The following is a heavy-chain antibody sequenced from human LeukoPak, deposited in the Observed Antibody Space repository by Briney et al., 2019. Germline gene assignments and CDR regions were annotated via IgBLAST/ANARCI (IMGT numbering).Heavy chain of an antibody. V-gene: IGHV1-69*04. J-gene: IGHJ4*02. Sequence: SVKVSCKASGGTFSSYAISWVRQAPGQGLEWMGRIIPILGIANYAQKFQGRVTITADKSTSTAYMELSSLRSEDTAVYYCARGGLFIAARPLGARYYFDYWGQGTLVTVSS. D-gene: IGHD6-6*01. CDR1: GGTFSSYA. CDR3: ARGGLFIAARPLGARYYFDY. CDR2: IIPILGIA.